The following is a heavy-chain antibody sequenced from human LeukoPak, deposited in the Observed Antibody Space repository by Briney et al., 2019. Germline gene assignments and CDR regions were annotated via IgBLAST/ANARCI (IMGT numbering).Heavy chain of an antibody. V-gene: IGHV4-30-2*01. J-gene: IGHJ6*02. CDR3: APGMGLAAGGFYYYYPMDV. CDR1: GGSISSPGYS. CDR2: MYHSGST. D-gene: IGHD6-13*01. Sequence: SETLSLTCAVSGGSISSPGYSWTWIRQPPGKGLEWIGYMYHSGSTYYNPSLKSRVTISEDRPKNQFSLKLRSVTAADTAVYYCAPGMGLAAGGFYYYYPMDVWAQGITVTVSS.